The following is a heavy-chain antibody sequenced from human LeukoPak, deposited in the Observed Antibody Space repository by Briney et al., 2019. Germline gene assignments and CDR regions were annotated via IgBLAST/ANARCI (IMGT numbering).Heavy chain of an antibody. CDR2: IYYSGST. CDR3: ARGQYYDSSGYYYLGGAFDI. CDR1: GGSISSYY. Sequence: SETLSLTCTVSGGSISSYYWSWIRQPPGKGLEWIGYIYYSGSTNYNPSLKSRVTISVDTSKNQFSLKLSSATAADTAVYYCARGQYYDSSGYYYLGGAFDIWGQGTMVTVSS. D-gene: IGHD3-22*01. V-gene: IGHV4-59*01. J-gene: IGHJ3*02.